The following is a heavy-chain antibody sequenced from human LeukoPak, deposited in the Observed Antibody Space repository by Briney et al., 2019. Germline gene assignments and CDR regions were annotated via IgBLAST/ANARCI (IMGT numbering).Heavy chain of an antibody. CDR1: GDSASSNSAA. D-gene: IGHD4-17*01. CDR2: TYYRSKWYN. CDR3: ARGPPTTVFLNNWFDP. J-gene: IGHJ5*02. Sequence: SQTLSLTCAISGDSASSNSAAWNWIRQSPSRGLEWLGRTYYRSKWYNDYAVSVKSRITINPDTSKNQFSLQLNSVTPEDTAVYYCARGPPTTVFLNNWFDPWGQVTLVTVSS. V-gene: IGHV6-1*01.